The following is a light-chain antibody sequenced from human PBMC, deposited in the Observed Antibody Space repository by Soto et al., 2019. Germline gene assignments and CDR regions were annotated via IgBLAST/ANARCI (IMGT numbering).Light chain of an antibody. J-gene: IGKJ1*01. CDR1: QSTSSH. CDR3: RQSYSSPRT. CDR2: AAS. V-gene: IGKV1-39*01. Sequence: DIQMTQSPSSLSASVGDRVTITCRASQSTSSHLNWYQQKPGKAPKLLIYAASTLQSGVPSRFSGSGSGTDFTFTISSLQPEDIAIYYCRQSYSSPRTFGQGTRVEIK.